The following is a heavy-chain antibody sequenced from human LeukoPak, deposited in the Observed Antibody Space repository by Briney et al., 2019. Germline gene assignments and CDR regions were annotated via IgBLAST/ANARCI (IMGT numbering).Heavy chain of an antibody. J-gene: IGHJ4*02. D-gene: IGHD2-15*01. CDR3: TIWLVRSGSRYDY. Sequence: SETLSLTCTVSGDSISGHYWSWIRQPPRKELDWVGYYFCSGNTYYNSSLKSRVIISVDTSKNQFSLNLCAVTAADAVVYCGTIWLVRSGSRYDYWGQGTLVTVSS. CDR1: GDSISGHY. V-gene: IGHV4-59*11. CDR2: YFCSGNT.